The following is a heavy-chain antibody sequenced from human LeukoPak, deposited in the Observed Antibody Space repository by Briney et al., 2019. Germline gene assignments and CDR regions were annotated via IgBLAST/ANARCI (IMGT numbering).Heavy chain of an antibody. Sequence: PSETLSLTCTVSGGSISGYYWSWIRQPPGKGPEWIGYIYYSGSTSYNPSLQSRVTISVDTSKNQFYLMLSSVTAADTDVYYCERHERDASVDHAFDTWGQGTMVTVSS. CDR2: IYYSGST. D-gene: IGHD5-24*01. V-gene: IGHV4-59*08. CDR3: ERHERDASVDHAFDT. CDR1: GGSISGYY. J-gene: IGHJ3*02.